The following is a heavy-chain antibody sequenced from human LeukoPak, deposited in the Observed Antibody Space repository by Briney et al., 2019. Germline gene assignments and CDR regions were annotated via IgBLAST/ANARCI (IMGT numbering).Heavy chain of an antibody. CDR3: ARAGWRDYVWGSWPAMNAFDI. Sequence: SETLSLTCTDSGGSISSYYWSWIRQPAGKGLEWIGRIYTSGSTNYNPSLKSRVTMSVDTSKNQFSLKLSSVTAADTAVYYCARAGWRDYVWGSWPAMNAFDIWGQGTMVTVSS. CDR1: GGSISSYY. CDR2: IYTSGST. V-gene: IGHV4-4*07. D-gene: IGHD3-16*01. J-gene: IGHJ3*02.